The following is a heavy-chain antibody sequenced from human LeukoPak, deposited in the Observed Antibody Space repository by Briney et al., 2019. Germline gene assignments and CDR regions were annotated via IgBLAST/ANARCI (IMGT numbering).Heavy chain of an antibody. J-gene: IGHJ4*02. CDR1: GYTFTSYY. CDR2: INPSGGST. CDR3: ARDEPCSGGSCSRYFDY. V-gene: IGHV1-46*01. Sequence: VASVKVSCKASGYTFTSYYLYWVRQAPGQGLEWMGIINPSGGSTNYAQKFQGRVTMTRGMSTSTVYMELSSLRSEDTAVYYCARDEPCSGGSCSRYFDYWGQGTLVTVSS. D-gene: IGHD2-15*01.